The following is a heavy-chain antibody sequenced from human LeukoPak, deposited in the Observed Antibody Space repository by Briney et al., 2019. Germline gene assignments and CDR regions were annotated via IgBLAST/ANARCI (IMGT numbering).Heavy chain of an antibody. Sequence: GESLKISCKVFGYSFSTYWIGWVRQVPGKGLEWMGIIYPSNSDTRYSPSFQGQVTISADKSISTAYLQWSSLKASDTAMYYCARLTVRGYYDSSGYPSDAFDIWGQGTMVTVSS. J-gene: IGHJ3*02. V-gene: IGHV5-51*01. CDR2: IYPSNSDT. CDR3: ARLTVRGYYDSSGYPSDAFDI. D-gene: IGHD3-22*01. CDR1: GYSFSTYW.